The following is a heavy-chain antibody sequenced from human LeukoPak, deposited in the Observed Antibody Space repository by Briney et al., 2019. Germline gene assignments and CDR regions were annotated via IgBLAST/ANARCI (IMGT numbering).Heavy chain of an antibody. CDR2: IYFSGST. V-gene: IGHV4-4*07. D-gene: IGHD4-17*01. J-gene: IGHJ4*02. CDR3: ARHGYGDYYFDY. Sequence: SETLSLTCTVSGGSISLHYWSWIRQPAGKGLEWIGRIYFSGSTNSNPSLKSRVTMSVDTSKNQFSLKLNSVTAADTAVYYCARHGYGDYYFDYWGQGTLVTVSS. CDR1: GGSISLHY.